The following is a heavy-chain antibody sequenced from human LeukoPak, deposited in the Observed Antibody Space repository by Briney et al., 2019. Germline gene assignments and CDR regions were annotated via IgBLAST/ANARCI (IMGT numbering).Heavy chain of an antibody. J-gene: IGHJ4*02. Sequence: PGGSLRLSCVASGFTFTSSWMSWVRQAPGKGLEWVANINRDGREKYCVDSVKCRFTTSRDNAKNSVYLQMNSLRVEDSGVYFCARSGDKGSADYWGRGTLVTVSS. D-gene: IGHD4-17*01. CDR3: ARSGDKGSADY. CDR2: INRDGREK. CDR1: GFTFTSSW. V-gene: IGHV3-7*01.